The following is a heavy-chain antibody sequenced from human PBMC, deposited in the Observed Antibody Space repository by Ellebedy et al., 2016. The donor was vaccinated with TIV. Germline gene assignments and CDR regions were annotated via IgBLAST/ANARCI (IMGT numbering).Heavy chain of an antibody. CDR3: ARRKREGDYDYFGFDH. V-gene: IGHV3-74*03. J-gene: IGHJ4*02. D-gene: IGHD5-12*01. CDR1: GSTFEDNG. Sequence: GESLKISCAASGSTFEDNGMSWVRQAPGKGLVWVSGINGDGTTTTYADSVKGRFTISRDNAKNTLYLQMNSLRVEDTAVYFCARRKREGDYDYFGFDHWGQGTLVTVSS. CDR2: INGDGTTT.